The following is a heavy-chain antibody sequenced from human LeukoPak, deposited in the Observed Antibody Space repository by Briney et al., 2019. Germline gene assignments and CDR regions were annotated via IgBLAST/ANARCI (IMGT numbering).Heavy chain of an antibody. CDR3: ARAITIFVVGPYGMDV. V-gene: IGHV4-30-4*01. D-gene: IGHD3-3*01. CDR2: IYYSGRT. J-gene: IGHJ6*02. CDR1: GGTISSGDYY. Sequence: PSQTLSLTCTVSGGTISSGDYYWRWIRQPPGKGLERIGYIYYSGRTYYTPSLKSRVTIAVDTSKNQFSLKLSSVTAADTAVYYCARAITIFVVGPYGMDVWGQGTTVTVSS.